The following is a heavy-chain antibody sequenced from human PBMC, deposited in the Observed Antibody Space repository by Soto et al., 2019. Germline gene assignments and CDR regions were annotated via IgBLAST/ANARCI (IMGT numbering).Heavy chain of an antibody. CDR3: VRASMPKAHFDS. J-gene: IGHJ4*02. V-gene: IGHV4-4*07. D-gene: IGHD2-2*01. CDR2: MHTSGST. CDR1: GGSIRGYY. Sequence: QMQLQESDPGLVKPSETLSLTCTVSGGSIRGYYWSWIRQSAGMRLEWIGRMHTSGSTNYNPSLKSRVTISVDMSKNQISLKLTSVTAADTALYYCVRASMPKAHFDSWGQGTLVTVSS.